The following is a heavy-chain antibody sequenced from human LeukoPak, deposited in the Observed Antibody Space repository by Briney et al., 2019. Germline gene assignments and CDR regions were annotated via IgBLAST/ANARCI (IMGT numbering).Heavy chain of an antibody. Sequence: GGSLRLSCAASGFTFSSYAMSWVRQAPGKGLEWASAISGSGGSTYYADSVKGRFTISRDNSKNTLYLQMNSLRAEDTAVYYCAKSQIPYSVYYFDYWGQGTLVTVSS. D-gene: IGHD5-18*01. V-gene: IGHV3-23*01. J-gene: IGHJ4*02. CDR3: AKSQIPYSVYYFDY. CDR2: ISGSGGST. CDR1: GFTFSSYA.